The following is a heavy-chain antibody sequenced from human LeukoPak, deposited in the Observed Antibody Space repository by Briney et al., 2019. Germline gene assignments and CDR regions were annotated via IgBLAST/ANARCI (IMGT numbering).Heavy chain of an antibody. D-gene: IGHD2-2*02. CDR3: ASFIVVVPAAIGYYYYGMDV. V-gene: IGHV3-21*01. J-gene: IGHJ6*04. CDR1: GFTFSSYS. CDR2: ISSSSSYI. Sequence: GGSLRLSCAASGFTFSSYSMNWVRQAPGKELEWVSSISSSSSYIYYADSVKGRFTISRDNAKNSLYLQMNSLRAEDTAVYYCASFIVVVPAAIGYYYYGMDVWGKGTTVTVSS.